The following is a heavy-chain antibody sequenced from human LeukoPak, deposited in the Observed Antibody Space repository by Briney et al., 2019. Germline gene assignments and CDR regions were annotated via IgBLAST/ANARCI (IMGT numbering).Heavy chain of an antibody. CDR1: EFNFFSYG. D-gene: IGHD2-21*02. J-gene: IGHJ4*01. CDR2: IFTDGTTT. Sequence: GGSLRLSCVASEFNFFSYGMQWVRQAPGKGLVWVSRIFTDGTTTSYADSVKGRFTISRDNAKNTLYLQMNSLRAEDTAVYYCARELPREVTLDYWGQGTLVAVSP. CDR3: ARELPREVTLDY. V-gene: IGHV3-74*01.